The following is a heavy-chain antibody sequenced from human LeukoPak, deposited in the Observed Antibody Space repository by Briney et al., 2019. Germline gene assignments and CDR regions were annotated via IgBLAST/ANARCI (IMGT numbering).Heavy chain of an antibody. CDR1: GFTFSSYG. Sequence: PGRSLRLSYAASGFTFSSYGMHWVRQAPGKGLEWVAVISYDGSNKYYADSVKGRFTISRDNSKNTLYLQMNSLRAEDTAVYYCAKSRGYSAYDLPDYWGQGTLVTVSS. V-gene: IGHV3-30*18. J-gene: IGHJ4*02. D-gene: IGHD5-12*01. CDR3: AKSRGYSAYDLPDY. CDR2: ISYDGSNK.